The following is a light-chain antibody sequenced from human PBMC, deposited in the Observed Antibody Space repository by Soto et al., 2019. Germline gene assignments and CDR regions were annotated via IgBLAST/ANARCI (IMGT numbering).Light chain of an antibody. CDR3: PHYNSYSEA. CDR1: QTISSW. Sequence: IQMTQSPSTLSGSVGDRVTITCRASQTISSWLAWYQQKPGKAPKLLIYKASTLKSGVPSRFSGSGSGTEFTLTISSLQPDDFATYYCPHYNSYSEAFGQGTKVDI. CDR2: KAS. J-gene: IGKJ1*01. V-gene: IGKV1-5*03.